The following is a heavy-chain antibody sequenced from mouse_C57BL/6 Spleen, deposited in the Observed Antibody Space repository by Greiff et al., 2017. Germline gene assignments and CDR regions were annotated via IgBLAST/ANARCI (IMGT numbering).Heavy chain of an antibody. CDR1: GYSFTDYN. J-gene: IGHJ2*01. V-gene: IGHV1-39*01. CDR2: MNPNYGTT. CDR3: ARASSSWDKDY. Sequence: VHVKQSGPELVKPGASVKISCKASGYSFTDYNMNWVKQSNGKSLEWIGVMNPNYGTTSYNQKFKGKATLTVDPSSSTAYIQLNSLTSEDSAVYYCARASSSWDKDYWGQGTTLTVSS. D-gene: IGHD4-1*01.